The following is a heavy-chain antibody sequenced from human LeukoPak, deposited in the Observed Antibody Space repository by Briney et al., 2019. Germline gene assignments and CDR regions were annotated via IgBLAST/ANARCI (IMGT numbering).Heavy chain of an antibody. CDR3: AKDSITMNLDY. V-gene: IGHV3-30*18. Sequence: GRSLRLSCAASGFTFRSYGMHWVRQAPGKGLEWVAVISYDGSNKYYADSVKGRFTISRDNSKNTLYLQMNSLRAEDTAVYYCAKDSITMNLDYWGQGTLVTVSS. CDR2: ISYDGSNK. J-gene: IGHJ4*02. D-gene: IGHD3-22*01. CDR1: GFTFRSYG.